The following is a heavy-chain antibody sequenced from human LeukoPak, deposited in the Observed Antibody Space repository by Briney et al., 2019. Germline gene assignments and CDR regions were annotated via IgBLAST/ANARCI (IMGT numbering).Heavy chain of an antibody. CDR1: GFTFSSYG. CDR3: AKGSEQQLVFSYFDY. D-gene: IGHD6-13*01. V-gene: IGHV3-23*01. Sequence: GGSLRLSCAASGFTFSSYGMHWVRQAPGKGLEWVSAISGSGGSTYYADSVKGRFTISRDNSKNTLYLQMNSLRAEDTAVYYCAKGSEQQLVFSYFDYWGQGTLVTVSS. J-gene: IGHJ4*02. CDR2: ISGSGGST.